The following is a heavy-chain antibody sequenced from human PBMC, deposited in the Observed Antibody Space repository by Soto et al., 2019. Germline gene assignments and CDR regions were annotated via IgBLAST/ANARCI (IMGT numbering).Heavy chain of an antibody. CDR1: GFTFSSYS. J-gene: IGHJ3*02. Sequence: EVQLVESGGGLVQPGGSLRLSCAASGFTFSSYSMNWVRQAPGKGLEWVSYISSSSSTIYYADSVKGRFTISRDNAKNSLYLQMNSLRAEDTAVYYCAAFTVPLGAFDIWGQGTMVTVS. V-gene: IGHV3-48*01. D-gene: IGHD4-17*01. CDR3: AAFTVPLGAFDI. CDR2: ISSSSSTI.